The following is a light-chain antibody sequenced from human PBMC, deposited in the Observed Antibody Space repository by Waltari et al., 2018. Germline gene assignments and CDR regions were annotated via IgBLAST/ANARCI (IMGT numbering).Light chain of an antibody. J-gene: IGKJ1*01. CDR3: QQYNNCRT. Sequence: EIVMTQSPATLSVSPGERATLSCRASQSVSSNLAWYQHKPGQAPRLLLYGASTSAAGIPARFNGSGSGTEFTLTISSMQSEDFAVYYCQQYNNCRTCGQGTKVEIK. CDR1: QSVSSN. CDR2: GAS. V-gene: IGKV3-15*01.